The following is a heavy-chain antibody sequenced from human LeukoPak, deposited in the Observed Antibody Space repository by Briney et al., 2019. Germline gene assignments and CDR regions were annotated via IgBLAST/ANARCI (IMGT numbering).Heavy chain of an antibody. CDR3: ARDARDQWLVGINWFDP. CDR1: GGSFSSYY. CDR2: IYYSGST. D-gene: IGHD6-19*01. V-gene: IGHV4-59*01. Sequence: SETLSLTCAVYGGSFSSYYWSWIRQPPGKGLEWIGYIYYSGSTNYNPSLKSRVTISVDTSKNQFSLKLSSVTAADTAVYYCARDARDQWLVGINWFDPWGQGTLVTVSS. J-gene: IGHJ5*02.